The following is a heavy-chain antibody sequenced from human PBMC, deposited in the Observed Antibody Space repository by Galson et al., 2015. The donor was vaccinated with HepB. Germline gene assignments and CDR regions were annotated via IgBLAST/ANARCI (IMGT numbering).Heavy chain of an antibody. CDR2: IYNSGST. Sequence: LSLTCIVSGGSISSYYWSWIRQPPGKGLEWIGYIYNSGSTNYNPSLKSRVTISVDTAKNQFSLKLRSVTAADTAVYYCTRDMRPFTSGWRAFDIWGQGTMVTVSS. V-gene: IGHV4-59*01. CDR1: GGSISSYY. CDR3: TRDMRPFTSGWRAFDI. J-gene: IGHJ3*02. D-gene: IGHD6-19*01.